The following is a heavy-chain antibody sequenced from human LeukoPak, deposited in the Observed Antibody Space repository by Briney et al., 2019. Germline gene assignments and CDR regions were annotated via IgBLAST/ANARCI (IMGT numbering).Heavy chain of an antibody. D-gene: IGHD4-17*01. CDR2: ISSNGGST. CDR3: AKDRESDYGDLGWFDP. J-gene: IGHJ5*02. CDR1: GFTFSSYA. V-gene: IGHV3-64D*06. Sequence: GGSLRLSCSASGFTFSSYAMHWVRQAPGKGLEYVSAISSNGGSTYYADSVKGRFTISRDNSKNTLYLQMSSLRAEDTAVYYCAKDRESDYGDLGWFDPWGQGTLVTVSS.